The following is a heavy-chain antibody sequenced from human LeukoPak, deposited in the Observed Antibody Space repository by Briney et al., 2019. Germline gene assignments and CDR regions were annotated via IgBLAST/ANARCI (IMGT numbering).Heavy chain of an antibody. D-gene: IGHD3-3*01. CDR2: ISHSGST. J-gene: IGHJ6*02. V-gene: IGHV4-34*01. CDR1: GGSFSGYY. CDR3: KVDFWSGLLMDV. Sequence: SETLSLTCAVYGGSFSGYYWSWIRQPPGKGLEWIGEISHSGSTNYNPSLKSRVTISVDTSKNQFSLKLSSVTAADTAVYYCKVDFWSGLLMDVWGQGTTVTVSS.